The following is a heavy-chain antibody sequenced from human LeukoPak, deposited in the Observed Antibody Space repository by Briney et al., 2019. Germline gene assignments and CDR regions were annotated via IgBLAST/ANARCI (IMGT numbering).Heavy chain of an antibody. V-gene: IGHV4-39*01. Sequence: PSETLSLTCTVSGGSISSSSYYWGWIHQPPGKGLEWIGSIYYSGSTYYNPSLKSRVTISVDTSKNQFSLKLSSVTAADTAVYYCARHVSACSSGLPYYMDVWGKGTTVTVSS. CDR3: ARHVSACSSGLPYYMDV. CDR1: GGSISSSSYY. D-gene: IGHD6-19*01. CDR2: IYYSGST. J-gene: IGHJ6*03.